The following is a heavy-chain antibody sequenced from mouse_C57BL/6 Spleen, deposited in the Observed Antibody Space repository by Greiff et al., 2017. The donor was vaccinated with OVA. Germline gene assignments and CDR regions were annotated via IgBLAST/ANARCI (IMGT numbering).Heavy chain of an antibody. D-gene: IGHD1-1*01. Sequence: QVQLQQPGAELVKPGASVKLSCKASGYTFTSYWMQWVKQRPGQGLEWIGEIDPSDSYTNYNQKFKGKATLTVDTSSSTAYMQLSSLTSEDSAVDYGAGGSSYDAMDYWGQGTSVTVSA. CDR3: AGGSSYDAMDY. J-gene: IGHJ4*01. CDR2: IDPSDSYT. CDR1: GYTFTSYW. V-gene: IGHV1-50*01.